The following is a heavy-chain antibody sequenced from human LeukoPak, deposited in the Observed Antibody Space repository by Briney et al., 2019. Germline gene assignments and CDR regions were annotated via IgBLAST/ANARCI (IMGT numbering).Heavy chain of an antibody. V-gene: IGHV3-53*01. CDR1: GFTVSSNY. Sequence: PVGSLILSCAASGFTVSSNYMSWVRQAPGKGLEWVSVIYSGGSTYYADSVKGRFTISRDNSKNTLYLQMNSLRAEDTAVYYCTRDRAYKTFDYWGQAALDTVSS. CDR3: TRDRAYKTFDY. J-gene: IGHJ4*02. CDR2: IYSGGST. D-gene: IGHD3-16*01.